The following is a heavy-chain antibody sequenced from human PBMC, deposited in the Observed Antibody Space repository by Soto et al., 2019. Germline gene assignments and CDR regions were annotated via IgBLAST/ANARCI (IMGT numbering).Heavy chain of an antibody. Sequence: GGSLRLSCAASGFTVSSNYMSWVRLAPGKGLEWVLVIYATGSTHYADSVKGRFAISRDSSKNTLYLQMNSLRAEDTAVYYCARENESSGLALDYWGQGTQVAVSS. V-gene: IGHV3-66*01. CDR3: ARENESSGLALDY. CDR2: IYATGST. CDR1: GFTVSSNY. D-gene: IGHD3-22*01. J-gene: IGHJ4*02.